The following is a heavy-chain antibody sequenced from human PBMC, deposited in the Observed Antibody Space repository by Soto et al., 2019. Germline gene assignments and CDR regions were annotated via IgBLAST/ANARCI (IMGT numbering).Heavy chain of an antibody. V-gene: IGHV4-30-4*01. Sequence: QVQLQESGPGLVKPSQTLYLTCAVSGGYISTGDYYWSWIRQPPGTGLERIGYIFYTGSAYYNPSLQSRVSISVDTSKNQFSLRLSSVTAADTAVYYCARTLGYSALSSWGQGTLVTVSS. J-gene: IGHJ5*02. CDR1: GGYISTGDYY. CDR2: IFYTGSA. CDR3: ARTLGYSALSS. D-gene: IGHD4-4*01.